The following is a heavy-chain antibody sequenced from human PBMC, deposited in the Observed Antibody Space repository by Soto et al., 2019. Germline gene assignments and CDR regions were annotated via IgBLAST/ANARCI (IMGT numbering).Heavy chain of an antibody. CDR2: IYYSGNT. J-gene: IGHJ4*02. CDR1: GGSISSGGYY. V-gene: IGHV4-31*03. CDR3: ARATYYYDSSGYSDRVLDY. D-gene: IGHD3-22*01. Sequence: QVQLQESGPGLVKPSQTLSLTCTVSGGSISSGGYYWSWIRQHPGKGLEWIGYIYYSGNTYYNPSLKSRVTXSXDPXKNQFSLKLSSVTAADTAVYYCARATYYYDSSGYSDRVLDYWGQGTLVTVSS.